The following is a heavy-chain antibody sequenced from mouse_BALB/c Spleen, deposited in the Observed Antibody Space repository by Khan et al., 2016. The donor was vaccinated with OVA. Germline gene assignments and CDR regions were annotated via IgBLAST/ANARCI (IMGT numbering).Heavy chain of an antibody. Sequence: VQLKESGGDLVKPGGSLKLSCAASGFTFSSYSLSWVRQIPDKRLEWVATMSSGGDYTYYPDGVKGRFTISRDNAKNTLYLQMSSLKSEDTAMYYCAIHLTGSFAFWDQGTLVTVSA. D-gene: IGHD4-1*01. CDR2: MSSGGDYT. V-gene: IGHV5-6*01. J-gene: IGHJ3*01. CDR3: AIHLTGSFAF. CDR1: GFTFSSYS.